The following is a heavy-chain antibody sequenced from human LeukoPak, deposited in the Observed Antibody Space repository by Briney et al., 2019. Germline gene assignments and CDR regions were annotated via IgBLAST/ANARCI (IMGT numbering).Heavy chain of an antibody. CDR2: IYYSGST. Sequence: SETLSLTCTVSGGSISSYYWSWIRQPPGKGLEWIGYIYYSGSTNYNPSLKSRVTISVDTSKNQFFLKLSSVTAADTAVYYCARAGYSGYELDYWGQGTLVTVSS. V-gene: IGHV4-59*01. CDR3: ARAGYSGYELDY. J-gene: IGHJ4*02. D-gene: IGHD5-12*01. CDR1: GGSISSYY.